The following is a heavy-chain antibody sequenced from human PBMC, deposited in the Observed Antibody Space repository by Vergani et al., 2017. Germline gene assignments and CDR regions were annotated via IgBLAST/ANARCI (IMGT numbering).Heavy chain of an antibody. CDR3: ARVRGDCSGGSCHNWFDP. J-gene: IGHJ5*02. Sequence: EVQLLESGGGLVQPGGSLRLSCAASGFTFSSYAMSWVRQAPGKGLEWVSAISGSGGSTYYADSVKGRFTISRDNAKNSLYLQMNSLRAEDTAVYYCARVRGDCSGGSCHNWFDPWGQGTLVTVSS. CDR1: GFTFSSYA. D-gene: IGHD2-15*01. CDR2: ISGSGGST. V-gene: IGHV3-23*01.